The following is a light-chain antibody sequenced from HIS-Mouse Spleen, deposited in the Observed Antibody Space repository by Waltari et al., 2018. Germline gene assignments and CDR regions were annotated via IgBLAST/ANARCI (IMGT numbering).Light chain of an antibody. J-gene: IGLJ2*01. V-gene: IGLV3-10*01. Sequence: SYELTQPPSVSVSPGQTARITCSGAALPKKYAYWYQQKAGQAPVLVIYEDSKRPSGIPERFSGSSSGTMATLTISGAQVEDEADYYCYSKDSSGNHRVFGGGTKLTVL. CDR2: EDS. CDR3: YSKDSSGNHRV. CDR1: ALPKKY.